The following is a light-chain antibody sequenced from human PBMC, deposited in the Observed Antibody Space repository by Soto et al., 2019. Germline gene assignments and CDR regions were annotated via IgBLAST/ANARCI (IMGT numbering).Light chain of an antibody. J-gene: IGKJ1*01. Sequence: DIQMTQSPSSLSASVGDRVTITCRASQGIKNALGWYQQKVGKAPKRLIYAASSLQSGVPSRFSGSGSGTEFTLTISTLQPEDFAVYYCLQHNTYPWTFGQGTKVEIK. CDR1: QGIKNA. CDR2: AAS. CDR3: LQHNTYPWT. V-gene: IGKV1-17*01.